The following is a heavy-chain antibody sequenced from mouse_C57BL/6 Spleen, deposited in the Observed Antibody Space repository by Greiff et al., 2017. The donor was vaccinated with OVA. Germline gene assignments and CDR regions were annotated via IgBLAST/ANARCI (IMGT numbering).Heavy chain of an antibody. J-gene: IGHJ4*01. D-gene: IGHD4-1*01. Sequence: EVQLQQSGAELVRPGASVKLSCTASGFNIKDDYMHWVKQRPEQGLEWIGWIDPENGDTEYASKFQGKATITADTSSNTAYLQLSSLTSEDTAVYYCTTWGSGAMEYWGQGTSVTVSS. V-gene: IGHV14-4*01. CDR2: IDPENGDT. CDR3: TTWGSGAMEY. CDR1: GFNIKDDY.